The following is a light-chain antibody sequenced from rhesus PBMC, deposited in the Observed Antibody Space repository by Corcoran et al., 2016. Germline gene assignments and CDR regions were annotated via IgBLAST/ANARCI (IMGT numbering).Light chain of an antibody. CDR1: QGISTY. CDR3: LQYNSDTPT. Sequence: DIQMTQSPSSLSASVGDRVTITCRASQGISTYLNWYQQKPGKAPKRLIYAASSLESGVPSRFSGSGSGTDFTLTISSLQPEDFATYFCLQYNSDTPTFGGGTKVEIK. V-gene: IGKV1-43*02. J-gene: IGKJ4*01. CDR2: AAS.